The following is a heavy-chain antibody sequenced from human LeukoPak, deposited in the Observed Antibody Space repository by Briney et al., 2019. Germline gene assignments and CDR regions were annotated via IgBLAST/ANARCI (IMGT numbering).Heavy chain of an antibody. CDR3: ARDRERPRSFDY. CDR2: ISYDGSNK. V-gene: IGHV3-30-3*01. CDR1: GFTFTSYA. J-gene: IGHJ4*02. Sequence: GGSLRLSCAASGFTFTSYAMHWVRQAPGKGLEWVAVISYDGSNKYYADSVKGRFTISRDNSKNTLYLQMNSLRAEDTAVYYCARDRERPRSFDYWGQGTLVTVSS. D-gene: IGHD1-1*01.